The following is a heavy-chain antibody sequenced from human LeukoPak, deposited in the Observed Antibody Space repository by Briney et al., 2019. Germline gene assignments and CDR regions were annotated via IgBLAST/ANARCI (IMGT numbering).Heavy chain of an antibody. J-gene: IGHJ4*02. CDR1: GGSFSGYY. Sequence: SETLSLTCAVYGGSFSGYYWSWIRQPPGKGLEWIGEINHSGSTNYNPSLKSRVTKSVDTSKNQFSLKLSSVTAADTAVYYCARGPPASDYWGQGTLVTVSS. V-gene: IGHV4-34*01. CDR2: INHSGST. CDR3: ARGPPASDY.